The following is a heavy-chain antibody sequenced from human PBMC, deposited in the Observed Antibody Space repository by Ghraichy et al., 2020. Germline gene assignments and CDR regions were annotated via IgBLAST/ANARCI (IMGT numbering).Heavy chain of an antibody. CDR3: ARGRYYSSSSSYYYGMDV. D-gene: IGHD6-6*01. CDR1: GGSFSGYY. Sequence: AETLSLTCAVYGGSFSGYYWSWIRQPPGKGLEWIGEINHSGSTNYNPSLKSRVTISVDTSKNQFSLKLSSVTAADTAVYYCARGRYYSSSSSYYYGMDVWGPGTTVTVSS. J-gene: IGHJ6*02. CDR2: INHSGST. V-gene: IGHV4-34*01.